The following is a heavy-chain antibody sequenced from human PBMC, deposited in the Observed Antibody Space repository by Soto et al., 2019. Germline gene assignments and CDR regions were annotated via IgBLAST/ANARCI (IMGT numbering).Heavy chain of an antibody. CDR1: GFTFSSYW. CDR2: IKQDGSEK. J-gene: IGHJ6*02. V-gene: IGHV3-7*01. D-gene: IGHD3-22*01. Sequence: GGSLRLSCAASGFTFSSYWMSWVRQAPGKGLEWVANIKQDGSEKYYVDSVKGRFTISRDNAKNSLYLQMNSLRAEDTAVYYCARGGHYYDSSGYLPTYYYYGMDVWGQGTTVTVSS. CDR3: ARGGHYYDSSGYLPTYYYYGMDV.